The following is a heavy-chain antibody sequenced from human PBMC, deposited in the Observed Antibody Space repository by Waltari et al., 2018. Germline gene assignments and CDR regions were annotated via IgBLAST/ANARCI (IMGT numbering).Heavy chain of an antibody. J-gene: IGHJ3*02. CDR1: GCTFRSYS. V-gene: IGHV3-23*01. Sequence: EVQLLQSGGGLVQPGGSLRLSCAASGCTFRSYSMSWVRQAPGKGLEWVSAISSGGETTLYADSVKGRFTISRDNSKNTLSLQVSSLRAEDTAVYYCAKRLLEPQVGAFDIWGQGTIVTVSS. CDR3: AKRLLEPQVGAFDI. CDR2: ISSGGETT. D-gene: IGHD3-3*01.